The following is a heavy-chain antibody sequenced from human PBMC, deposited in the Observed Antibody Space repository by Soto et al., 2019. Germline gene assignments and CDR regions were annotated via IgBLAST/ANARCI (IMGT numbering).Heavy chain of an antibody. J-gene: IGHJ4*02. CDR2: IYPGDSDT. Sequence: GESVKSSGKGSGYSFTIYCIGWVLQMPGKGLEWMGIIYPGDSDTRYSPSFQGQVTISADKSISTAYLQWSSLKASDTAMYYCARPRGLNGVAATDYWGQGTLVTVSS. CDR1: GYSFTIYC. CDR3: ARPRGLNGVAATDY. V-gene: IGHV5-51*01. D-gene: IGHD2-15*01.